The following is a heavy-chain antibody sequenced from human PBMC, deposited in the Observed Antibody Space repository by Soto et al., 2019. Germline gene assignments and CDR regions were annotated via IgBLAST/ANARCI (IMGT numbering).Heavy chain of an antibody. Sequence: EVQLLESGGGSVQPGGSLRLSCVASGHTFQNYAMTWVRQAPGKGLEWVSGISGSGGSTYYADSVRGRFTISRDDSKNTLYLQMSSLRAEDTAVCYCAKVSRGIGVVPVALNWGQGTLVTVSS. CDR1: GHTFQNYA. J-gene: IGHJ4*02. CDR2: ISGSGGST. V-gene: IGHV3-23*01. CDR3: AKVSRGIGVVPVALN. D-gene: IGHD2-2*01.